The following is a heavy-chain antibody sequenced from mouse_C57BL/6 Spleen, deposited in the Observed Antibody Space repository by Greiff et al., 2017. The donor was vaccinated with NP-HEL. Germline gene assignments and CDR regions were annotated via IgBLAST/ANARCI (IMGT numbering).Heavy chain of an antibody. D-gene: IGHD2-3*01. CDR1: GFTFSDYG. V-gene: IGHV5-17*01. CDR3: ARDDEAWFAY. J-gene: IGHJ3*01. Sequence: EVQLVESGGGLVKPGGSLKLSCAASGFTFSDYGMHWVRQAPEKGLAWVAYISSGSSTIYYADTVKGRFTISRDNAKNTLFLQMTSLRSEDTAMYYCARDDEAWFAYWGQGTLVTVSA. CDR2: ISSGSSTI.